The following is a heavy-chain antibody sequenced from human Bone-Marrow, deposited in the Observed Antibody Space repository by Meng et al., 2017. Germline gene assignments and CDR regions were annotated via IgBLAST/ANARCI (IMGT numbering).Heavy chain of an antibody. J-gene: IGHJ5*02. Sequence: QVQLQEAGPGLVKPSGTLSLTCAVSGGSISSSNWWSWVRQPPGKGLEWIGEIYHSGSTNYNPSLKSRVTISVDKSKNQFSLKLSSVTAADTAVYYCARGQYFSWWELLPAFWFDPWGQGTLVTGSS. CDR1: GGSISSSNW. V-gene: IGHV4-4*02. D-gene: IGHD1-26*01. CDR3: ARGQYFSWWELLPAFWFDP. CDR2: IYHSGST.